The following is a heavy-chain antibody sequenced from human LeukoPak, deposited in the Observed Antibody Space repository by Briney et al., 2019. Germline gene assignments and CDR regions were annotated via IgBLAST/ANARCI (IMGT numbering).Heavy chain of an antibody. CDR1: GFTFSSYA. CDR3: AKAGVVRGVISYYYMDV. D-gene: IGHD3-10*01. J-gene: IGHJ6*03. CDR2: ISGSGGST. Sequence: PGGSLRLSCAASGFTFSSYAMSWVRQAPGKGLEWVSAISGSGGSTYYADSVKGRFTISRDNSKNTLYLQMNSLRAEDTAVYYCAKAGVVRGVISYYYMDVWGKGTTVTVSS. V-gene: IGHV3-23*01.